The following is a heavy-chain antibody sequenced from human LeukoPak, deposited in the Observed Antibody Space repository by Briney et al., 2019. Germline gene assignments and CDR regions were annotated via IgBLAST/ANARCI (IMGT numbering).Heavy chain of an antibody. D-gene: IGHD6-13*01. Sequence: GGSLRLSCAASGFTFSSYSMNWVRQAPGKGLEWVSYISSSSSTIYYADSVKGRFTISRDNAKNSLYLQMNSLRDEDTAVYYCARGYSSSWYDLYYFDYWGQGTLVTVSS. CDR1: GFTFSSYS. CDR2: ISSSSSTI. J-gene: IGHJ4*02. V-gene: IGHV3-48*02. CDR3: ARGYSSSWYDLYYFDY.